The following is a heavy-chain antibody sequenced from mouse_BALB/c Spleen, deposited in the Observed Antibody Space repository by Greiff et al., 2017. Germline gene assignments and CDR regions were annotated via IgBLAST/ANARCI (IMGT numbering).Heavy chain of an antibody. D-gene: IGHD2-4*01. CDR2: IWGGGST. CDR3: ARKEDDYDLSWFAY. CDR1: GFSLSSYS. Sequence: QVQLQQSGPGLVAPSQSLSITCTVSGFSLSSYSVHWVRQPPGKGLEWLGIIWGGGSTDYNSALKSRLSISKDNSKSQDFLKMNSLQTDDTAMYYCARKEDDYDLSWFAYWGEGTLVTVSA. J-gene: IGHJ3*01. V-gene: IGHV2-6-4*01.